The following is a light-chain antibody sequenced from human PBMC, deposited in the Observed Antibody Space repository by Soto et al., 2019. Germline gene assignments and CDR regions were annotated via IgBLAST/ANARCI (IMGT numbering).Light chain of an antibody. CDR3: QQLNIFPFT. V-gene: IGKV1-9*01. Sequence: DIPLTQSPSFLSASVGDRVTITCRASQGISSYLAWYQQKPGKAPKLLIYAASTLQSGVPSRFSGTISGTDFTLTISSLQPEDFATYYCQQLNIFPFTFGPGTKVDIK. J-gene: IGKJ3*01. CDR2: AAS. CDR1: QGISSY.